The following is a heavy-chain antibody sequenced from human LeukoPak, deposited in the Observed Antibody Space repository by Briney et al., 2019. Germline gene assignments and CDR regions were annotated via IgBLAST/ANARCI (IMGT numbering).Heavy chain of an antibody. D-gene: IGHD5-18*01. CDR2: IRYNGRTT. Sequence: GGSLRLSCVASGFTFSSSGMHWVRQAPGKGLEWVAFIRYNGRTTYYADSVKGRFTISRDNSKSTVFLQMYSLRAEDTAAYYCAKEASRGSSFAYTPIEKPYYLDYWGQGTLVTVSS. V-gene: IGHV3-30*02. CDR3: AKEASRGSSFAYTPIEKPYYLDY. CDR1: GFTFSSSG. J-gene: IGHJ4*02.